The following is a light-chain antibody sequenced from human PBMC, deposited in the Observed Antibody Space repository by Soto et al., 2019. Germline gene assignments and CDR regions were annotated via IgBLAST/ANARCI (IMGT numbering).Light chain of an antibody. V-gene: IGKV3-20*01. CDR3: QQYGSSPPT. J-gene: IGKJ1*01. Sequence: EIVLTQSPGTLSLSPGERATLSCRASQSVSSNYLAWYQRKPGQAPRLLIYGASSRATGIPNRFSGSGSGTDFNLTITRLEPEDFAVYYCQQYGSSPPTFGQGTKVEIK. CDR1: QSVSSNY. CDR2: GAS.